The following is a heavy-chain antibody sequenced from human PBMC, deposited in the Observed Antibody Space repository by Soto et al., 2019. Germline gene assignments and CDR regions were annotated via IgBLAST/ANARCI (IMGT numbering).Heavy chain of an antibody. CDR3: ASVQTTSSSWPPEYFQH. CDR2: IYPGDSDT. J-gene: IGHJ1*01. D-gene: IGHD6-13*01. Sequence: GESLKISCKGSGYSFTSYWIGWVRQMPGKGLEWMGIIYPGDSDTRYSPSFQGQVTISADKSISTAYLQWSSLKASDTAMYYCASVQTTSSSWPPEYFQHWGQGTLVTVSS. V-gene: IGHV5-51*01. CDR1: GYSFTSYW.